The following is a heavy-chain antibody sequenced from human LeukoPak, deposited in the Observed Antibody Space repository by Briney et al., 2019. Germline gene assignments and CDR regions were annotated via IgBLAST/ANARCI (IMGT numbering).Heavy chain of an antibody. V-gene: IGHV3-21*01. D-gene: IGHD2-2*01. CDR1: GFSFSSYS. J-gene: IGHJ4*02. Sequence: GGSLRLSCAASGFSFSSYSMSWVRQAPGKGLEWVSFISRSSSDIYHADSVKGRFTISRDNAKDSLYLQMNSLRAEDTAVYYCARDLPAAVDWGQGTLVTVSS. CDR3: ARDLPAAVD. CDR2: ISRSSSDI.